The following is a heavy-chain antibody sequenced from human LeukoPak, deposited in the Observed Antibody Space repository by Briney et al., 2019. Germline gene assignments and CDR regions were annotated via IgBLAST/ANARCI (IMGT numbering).Heavy chain of an antibody. CDR2: INSSSGST. Sequence: ASVKVSCEASGYSFTRYYVHWVRQAPGQGLEWMGIINSSSGSTTYAQKFQGRVTMTRDTSTSTVYMELSSLRSEDTAVYYCARETGMTPPNYYYYGMDIWGQGTTVTVS. CDR1: GYSFTRYY. V-gene: IGHV1-46*01. J-gene: IGHJ6*02. CDR3: ARETGMTPPNYYYYGMDI. D-gene: IGHD1-14*01.